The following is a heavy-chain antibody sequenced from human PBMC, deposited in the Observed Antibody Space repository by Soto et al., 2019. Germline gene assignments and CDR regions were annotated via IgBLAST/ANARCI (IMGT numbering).Heavy chain of an antibody. V-gene: IGHV1-8*01. CDR2: MNPNSGNT. CDR1: GYTFTSCD. CDR3: ARVRYYYDSSGYYWYFDY. J-gene: IGHJ4*02. D-gene: IGHD3-22*01. Sequence: ASVKVSCKASGYTFTSCDINWVRQATGQGLEWMGWMNPNSGNTGYAQKFQGRVTMTRNTSISTAYMELSSLRSEDTAVYYCARVRYYYDSSGYYWYFDYWGQGTLVTVSS.